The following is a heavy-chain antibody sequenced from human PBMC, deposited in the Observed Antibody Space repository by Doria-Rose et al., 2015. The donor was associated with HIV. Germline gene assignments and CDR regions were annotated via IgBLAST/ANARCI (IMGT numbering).Heavy chain of an antibody. J-gene: IGHJ4*02. Sequence: QITLKESGPVLVKPTETLTLTCTVSGVSLSSPGMGVSWIRQPPGKVLEWLANIFSDDERSYKTSLKSRLTISRGTSKGQVVLTMTDMDPVDTATYYCARIKSSRWYHKYYFDFWGQGTLVTVSA. CDR3: ARIKSSRWYHKYYFDF. CDR2: IFSDDER. CDR1: GVSLSSPGMG. V-gene: IGHV2-26*01. D-gene: IGHD6-13*01.